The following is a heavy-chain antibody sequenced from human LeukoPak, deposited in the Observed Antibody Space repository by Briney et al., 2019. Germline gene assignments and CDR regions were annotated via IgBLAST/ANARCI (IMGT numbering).Heavy chain of an antibody. V-gene: IGHV3-33*01. D-gene: IGHD2-15*01. J-gene: IGHJ2*01. CDR1: GFTFRTYG. CDR3: ASMGYCSGGSCYSGRDWYFDL. Sequence: HPGGSLRLSCAAAGFTFRTYGMHWVRQAPGKGLEWVAVIWYDGSDKYFADSVKGRFTISRDNSKNTLYLQMNSLRAEDTAVYYCASMGYCSGGSCYSGRDWYFDLWGRGTLVTVSS. CDR2: IWYDGSDK.